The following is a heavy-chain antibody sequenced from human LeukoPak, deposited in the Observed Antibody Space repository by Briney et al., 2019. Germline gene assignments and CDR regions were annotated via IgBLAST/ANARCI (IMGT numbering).Heavy chain of an antibody. D-gene: IGHD6-19*01. Sequence: PSETLSLTCTVSGGSISSYYWSWIRQPAGKGLEWIGRIYTSGSTNYDPSLKSRVTMSVDTSKNQFSLKLSSVTAADTAVYYCARVGAVAAIPYYYYYMDVWGKGTTVTASS. CDR3: ARVGAVAAIPYYYYYMDV. CDR1: GGSISSYY. V-gene: IGHV4-4*07. CDR2: IYTSGST. J-gene: IGHJ6*03.